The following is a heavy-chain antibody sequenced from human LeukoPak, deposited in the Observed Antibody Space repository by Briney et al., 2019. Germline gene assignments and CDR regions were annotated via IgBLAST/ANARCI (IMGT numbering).Heavy chain of an antibody. D-gene: IGHD4-17*01. CDR3: AREILYGDYDPNWFDP. V-gene: IGHV4-39*07. Sequence: KPSETLSLTCTVSGVSISSSNSYWGWIRQPPGKGLEWIGSIYYSGNTYYNASLKSQVSISIDTSKNQFSLRLTSVTAADTAVYYCAREILYGDYDPNWFDPWGQGTLVTVSS. CDR1: GVSISSSNSY. J-gene: IGHJ5*02. CDR2: IYYSGNT.